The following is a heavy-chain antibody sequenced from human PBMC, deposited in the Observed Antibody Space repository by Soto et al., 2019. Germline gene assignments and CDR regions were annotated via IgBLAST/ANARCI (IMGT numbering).Heavy chain of an antibody. CDR2: INAGNGNT. D-gene: IGHD3-16*01. CDR1: GYTFTRSA. CDR3: ARYLGCGLSDF. Sequence: QVQLVQSGAEVKKPGASVKVSCKASGYTFTRSAVHWVRQAPGQRLAWMGWINAGNGNTKYSQKFQGRVTITRDTSASTPYMRLSSLTSGDTAVYWFARYLGCGLSDFWGQGTRVTVSS. J-gene: IGHJ4*02. V-gene: IGHV1-3*01.